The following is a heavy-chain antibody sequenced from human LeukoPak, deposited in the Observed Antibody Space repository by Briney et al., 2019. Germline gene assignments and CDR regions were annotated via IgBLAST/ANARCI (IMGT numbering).Heavy chain of an antibody. J-gene: IGHJ6*02. V-gene: IGHV1-69*13. CDR1: GGTFSSYA. Sequence: ASVKVSCKASGGTFSSYAISWVRQAPGQGLEWMGGIIPIFGTANYAQKFQGRVTITADESTSTAYMELSSLRSEDTAVYYCAKAPAPPITGPMSYYGMDVWGQGTTVTVSS. CDR3: AKAPAPPITGPMSYYGMDV. D-gene: IGHD1-20*01. CDR2: IIPIFGTA.